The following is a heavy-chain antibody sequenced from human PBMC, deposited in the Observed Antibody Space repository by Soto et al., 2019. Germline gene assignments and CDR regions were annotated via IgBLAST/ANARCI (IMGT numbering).Heavy chain of an antibody. D-gene: IGHD2-8*01. CDR1: GYTFTSYG. V-gene: IGHV1-18*01. CDR3: ARGGGYCTNGVCYNSAHYGMDV. Sequence: ASVKVSCKASGYTFTSYGISWVRQAPGQGLEWMGWISAYNGNTNYAQKLQGRVTMTTDTSTSTAYMELRSLRSDDTAVYYCARGGGYCTNGVCYNSAHYGMDVWGQGTTVTVSS. J-gene: IGHJ6*02. CDR2: ISAYNGNT.